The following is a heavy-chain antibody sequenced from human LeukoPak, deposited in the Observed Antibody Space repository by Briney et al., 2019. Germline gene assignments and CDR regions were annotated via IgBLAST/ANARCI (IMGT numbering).Heavy chain of an antibody. CDR1: GGSISGYY. D-gene: IGHD2-2*01. J-gene: IGHJ6*02. CDR2: IYYSGST. CDR3: ARVTVPATGYYYGMDV. Sequence: PSETLSLTCTVSGGSISGYYWSWIRQPPGKGLEWIGYIYYSGSTNYNPSLKSRVTISVDTSKNQFSLKLSSVTAADTAVYYCARVTVPATGYYYGMDVWGQGTTVTVSS. V-gene: IGHV4-59*01.